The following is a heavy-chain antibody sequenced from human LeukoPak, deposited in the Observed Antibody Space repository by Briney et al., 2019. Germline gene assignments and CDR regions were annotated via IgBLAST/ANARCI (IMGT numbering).Heavy chain of an antibody. D-gene: IGHD6-19*01. J-gene: IGHJ4*02. V-gene: IGHV4-30-4*08. CDR1: GGSISSGDYY. CDR3: ARVAAVAGEVPYFDY. Sequence: SETLSLTCTVSGGSISSGDYYWSWIRQPPGKGLEWIGYIYYSGSTHYNPSLKSRVTISVDTSKNQFSLKLSSVTAADTAVYYCARVAAVAGEVPYFDYWGQGTLVTVSS. CDR2: IYYSGST.